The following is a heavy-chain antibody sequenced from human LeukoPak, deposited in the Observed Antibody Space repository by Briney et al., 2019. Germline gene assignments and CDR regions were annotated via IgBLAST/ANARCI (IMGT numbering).Heavy chain of an antibody. V-gene: IGHV3-23*01. J-gene: IGHJ4*02. CDR3: AKRGHYDFWSGYLE. Sequence: GGSLRLSCAASGFTFSSYAMSWVRQAPGKGLEWVSAISGSGGSAYYADSVKGRFTISRDNSKNTLYLQMNSLRAEDTAVYYCAKRGHYDFWSGYLEWGQGTLVTVSS. CDR1: GFTFSSYA. CDR2: ISGSGGSA. D-gene: IGHD3-3*01.